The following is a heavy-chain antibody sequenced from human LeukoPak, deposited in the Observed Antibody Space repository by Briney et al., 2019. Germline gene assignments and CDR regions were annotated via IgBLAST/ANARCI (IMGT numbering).Heavy chain of an antibody. CDR2: INIGGTNT. J-gene: IGHJ5*02. CDR3: ATDCDGFDT. Sequence: GGSLRLSCAASGFTFNDYYMSWIRQAPGKGLEWLSYINIGGTNTHYADSVKGRFTISRDNAKKSLYLEMNNLRAEDTAVYYCATDCDGFDTWGQGVLVTVSS. V-gene: IGHV3-11*01. CDR1: GFTFNDYY.